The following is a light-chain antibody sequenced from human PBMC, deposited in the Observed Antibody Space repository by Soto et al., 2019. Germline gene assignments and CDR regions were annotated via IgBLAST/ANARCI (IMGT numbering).Light chain of an antibody. J-gene: IGKJ1*01. CDR2: DAS. V-gene: IGKV1-5*01. CDR3: QQYNSYSRT. Sequence: DIQMTQSPSTLSATSGYRVTITFRASQSISAWLAWYQQKPGKAPKLLIYDASNLESGVPSRFSGSGSGTEFTLTISSLQPDDFATYYCQQYNSYSRTFGQGTKVDIK. CDR1: QSISAW.